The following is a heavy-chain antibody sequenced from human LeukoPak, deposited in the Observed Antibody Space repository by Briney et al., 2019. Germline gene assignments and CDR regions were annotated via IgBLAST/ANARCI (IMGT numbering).Heavy chain of an antibody. CDR3: AKGGRLYDSSGYSIPVDY. Sequence: GGSLRLSCAASGFTFSSYGMHWVRQAPGKGLEWVAFIRYDGSNKYYADSVKGRFTISRDNSKNTLYLQMNSLRAEDTAVYYCAKGGRLYDSSGYSIPVDYWGQGTLVTVSS. J-gene: IGHJ4*02. CDR1: GFTFSSYG. V-gene: IGHV3-30*02. D-gene: IGHD3-22*01. CDR2: IRYDGSNK.